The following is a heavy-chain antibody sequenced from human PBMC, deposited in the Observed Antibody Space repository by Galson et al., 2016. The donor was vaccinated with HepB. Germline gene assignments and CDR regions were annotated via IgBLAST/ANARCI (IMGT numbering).Heavy chain of an antibody. V-gene: IGHV4-39*01. CDR1: GGSISRSRYF. CDR3: ARLGYSAYVLDS. D-gene: IGHD5-12*01. CDR2: IYYNETT. Sequence: SETLYLTCTVSGGSISRSRYFWGWIRQPPGRGLEWIGNIYYNETTYYNPSLRSGVSIPVDTSKSQLSLKLNSVTAADTAVYYCARLGYSAYVLDSWGQGTRVSVSS. J-gene: IGHJ4*02.